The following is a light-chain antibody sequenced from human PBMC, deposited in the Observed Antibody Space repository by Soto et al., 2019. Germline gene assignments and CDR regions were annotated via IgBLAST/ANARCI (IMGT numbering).Light chain of an antibody. V-gene: IGKV3-20*01. Sequence: EIVLTQSPGTLSLSRGERAALSCRASQSVSSSYLAWYQQKPGQAPRLLIYGASSRATGIPDRFSGSGSGTDLTLTISRLEPEDFAVYYCQQYGSSPWTFGQGTKVDIK. J-gene: IGKJ1*01. CDR1: QSVSSSY. CDR3: QQYGSSPWT. CDR2: GAS.